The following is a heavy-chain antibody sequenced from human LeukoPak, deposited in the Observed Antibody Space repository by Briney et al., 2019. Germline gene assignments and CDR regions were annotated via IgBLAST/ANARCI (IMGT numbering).Heavy chain of an antibody. Sequence: PSETLSLTCAVSAYSISSGYYWSWIRQPPGKGLEWIGFISYSGNTNYSPSLKSRVTISVDTSKNQFSLKLSSVTAADTAVYYCARDQDLFDFWGQGTLVTVSS. D-gene: IGHD3-3*01. CDR1: AYSISSGYY. J-gene: IGHJ4*02. CDR2: ISYSGNT. CDR3: ARDQDLFDF. V-gene: IGHV4-59*01.